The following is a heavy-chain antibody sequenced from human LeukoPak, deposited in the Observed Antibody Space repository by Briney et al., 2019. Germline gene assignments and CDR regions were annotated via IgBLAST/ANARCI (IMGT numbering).Heavy chain of an antibody. CDR1: VEPFSGDF. D-gene: IGHD3-22*01. V-gene: IGHV4-34*01. J-gene: IGHJ4*02. CDR3: ARGQYDSGGYQYGIRAFYFNY. Sequence: PSETLSLTRGVYVEPFSGDFRTWLRQAPGKGLEWIGEINHRGRTNYSPSLTGRVTISVDTSMNQFSLQLRSVTSADTALYYCARGQYDSGGYQYGIRAFYFNYGGQGILVTVSS. CDR2: INHRGRT.